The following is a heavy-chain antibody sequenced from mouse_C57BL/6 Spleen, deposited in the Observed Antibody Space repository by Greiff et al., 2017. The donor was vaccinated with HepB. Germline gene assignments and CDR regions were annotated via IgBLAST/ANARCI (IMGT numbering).Heavy chain of an antibody. CDR3: AIDYGSSYGGYFDV. D-gene: IGHD1-1*01. CDR2: IHPSDSDT. V-gene: IGHV1-74*01. CDR1: GYTFTSYW. J-gene: IGHJ1*03. Sequence: QVQLQQPGAELVKPGASVKVSCKASGYTFTSYWMHWVKQRPGQGLEWIGRIHPSDSDTNYNQKFKGKATLTVDKSSSTAYMQLSSLTSEDSAVDYCAIDYGSSYGGYFDVWGTGTTVTVSS.